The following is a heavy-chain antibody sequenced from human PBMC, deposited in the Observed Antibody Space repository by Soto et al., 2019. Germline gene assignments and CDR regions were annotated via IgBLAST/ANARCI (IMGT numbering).Heavy chain of an antibody. J-gene: IGHJ3*02. CDR2: ISYDGSNK. V-gene: IGHV3-30*18. CDR3: AKEFMVRGVPDAFDI. D-gene: IGHD3-10*01. CDR1: GFTFSSYG. Sequence: GGSLRLCCAASGFTFSSYGMHWVRQAPGKGLEWVAVISYDGSNKYYADSVKGRFTISRDNSKNTLYLQMNSLRAEDTAVYYCAKEFMVRGVPDAFDIWGQGTMVTVSS.